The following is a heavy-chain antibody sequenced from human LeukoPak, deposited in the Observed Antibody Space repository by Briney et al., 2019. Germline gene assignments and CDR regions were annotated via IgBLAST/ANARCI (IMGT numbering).Heavy chain of an antibody. CDR3: AEDSSMVTTRAPYYYYYLDV. J-gene: IGHJ6*02. D-gene: IGHD4-17*01. V-gene: IGHV1-69*13. Sequence: GASVKVSCKASGGTFTNYAISWVRQAPGQGLEWMGGIIPLLGTPNYAQKFQGRVTITADDSTSTAYMELTSLRSEDTAVYYCAEDSSMVTTRAPYYYYYLDVWGQGTTVTVPS. CDR2: IIPLLGTP. CDR1: GGTFTNYA.